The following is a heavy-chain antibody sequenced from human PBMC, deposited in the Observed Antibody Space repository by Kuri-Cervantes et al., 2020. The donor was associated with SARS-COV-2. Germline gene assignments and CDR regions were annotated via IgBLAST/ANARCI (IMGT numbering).Heavy chain of an antibody. J-gene: IGHJ4*02. D-gene: IGHD2-21*02. V-gene: IGHV4-59*01. CDR3: ARSPNLYCGGDCYTVEYYFDY. CDR2: IYYSGST. Sequence: GSLRLSCAVYGGSFSGYYWSWIRQPPGKGLEWIGYIYYSGSTNYNPSLKSRVTISVDTSKNQFSLKLSSVTAADTAVYYCARSPNLYCGGDCYTVEYYFDYWGQGALVTVSS. CDR1: GGSFSGYY.